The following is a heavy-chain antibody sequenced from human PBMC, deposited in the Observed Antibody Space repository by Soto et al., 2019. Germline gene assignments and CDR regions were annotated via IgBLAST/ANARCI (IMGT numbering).Heavy chain of an antibody. CDR3: ARERRITYYYDVMGNWYFDL. CDR1: GGSFSGYY. CDR2: INHSGST. D-gene: IGHD3-22*01. J-gene: IGHJ2*01. V-gene: IGHV4-34*01. Sequence: QVQLQQWGAGLLKPSETLSLTCAVYGGSFSGYYWSWIRQPPGKGLEWIGEINHSGSTNYDPSLSSRFTISVDPSKNQFSLRLSSVTAADTAVYYCARERRITYYYDVMGNWYFDLWGRGTLVTVSS.